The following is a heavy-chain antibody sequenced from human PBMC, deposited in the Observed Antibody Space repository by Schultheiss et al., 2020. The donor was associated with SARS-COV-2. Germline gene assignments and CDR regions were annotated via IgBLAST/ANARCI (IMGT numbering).Heavy chain of an antibody. J-gene: IGHJ5*02. D-gene: IGHD6-13*01. CDR2: IYYSWST. CDR1: GGSISSSSYY. V-gene: IGHV4-39*07. Sequence: SETLSLTCTVSGGSISSSSYYWGWIRQPPGKGLEWIGSIYYSWSTNYNPSLKSRVTISVDTSKNQFSLKLSSVTAADTAVYYCARDVEAAAGTGWFDPLGQGALVTVSS. CDR3: ARDVEAAAGTGWFDP.